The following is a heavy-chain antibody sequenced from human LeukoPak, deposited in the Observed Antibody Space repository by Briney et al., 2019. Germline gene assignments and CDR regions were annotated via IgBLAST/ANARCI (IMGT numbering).Heavy chain of an antibody. J-gene: IGHJ3*02. V-gene: IGHV4-4*07. Sequence: SETLSLTCAVYGGSFSGYYWSWIRQPAGKGLEWIGRIYTSGSTNYNPSLKSRVTISVDTSKNQFSLKLSSVTAADTAVYYCAREAPYYYDSSGYYPDAFDIWGQGAMVTVSS. CDR2: IYTSGST. CDR3: AREAPYYYDSSGYYPDAFDI. D-gene: IGHD3-22*01. CDR1: GGSFSGYY.